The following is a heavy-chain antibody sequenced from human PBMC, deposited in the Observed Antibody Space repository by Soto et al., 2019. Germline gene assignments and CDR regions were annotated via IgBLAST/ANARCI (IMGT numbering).Heavy chain of an antibody. J-gene: IGHJ5*02. D-gene: IGHD3-22*01. V-gene: IGHV1-3*01. CDR2: INAGNGNT. Sequence: ASVKVSCKASGYTFTSYAMHWVRQAPGQRLEWMGWINAGNGNTKYSQKFQGRVTITRDTSASTAYMELSSLRSEDTAVYYCARVSYLGSSGYPPDWFDPWGQGTLVTVS. CDR1: GYTFTSYA. CDR3: ARVSYLGSSGYPPDWFDP.